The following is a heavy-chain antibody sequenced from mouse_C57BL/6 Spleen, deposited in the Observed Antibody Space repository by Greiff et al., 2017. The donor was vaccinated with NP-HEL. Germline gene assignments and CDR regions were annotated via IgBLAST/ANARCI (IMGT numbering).Heavy chain of an antibody. CDR2: IDPNSGGT. V-gene: IGHV1-72*01. CDR3: ARQGSYYDYDWFAY. J-gene: IGHJ3*01. CDR1: GYTFTSYW. D-gene: IGHD2-4*01. Sequence: QVQLQQPGAELVKPGASVKLSCKASGYTFTSYWMHWVKQRPGRGLEWIGRIDPNSGGTKYNEQFKSKATLTVDKPSSTAYMQLSSLTSEDSAVYYCARQGSYYDYDWFAYWGQGTLVTVSA.